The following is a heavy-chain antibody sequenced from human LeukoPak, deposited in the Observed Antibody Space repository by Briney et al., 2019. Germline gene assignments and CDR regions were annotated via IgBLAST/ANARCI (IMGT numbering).Heavy chain of an antibody. J-gene: IGHJ4*02. D-gene: IGHD5-18*01. V-gene: IGHV3-21*01. Sequence: GGSLRLSCAASGFTFSSYSVNWVRQAPGKGLEWVSSISSSSSYIYYADSVKGRFTISRDNAKNSLYLQMNSLRAEDTAVYYCARDRRIQLWLGQRGYFDYWGQGALVTVSS. CDR3: ARDRRIQLWLGQRGYFDY. CDR1: GFTFSSYS. CDR2: ISSSSSYI.